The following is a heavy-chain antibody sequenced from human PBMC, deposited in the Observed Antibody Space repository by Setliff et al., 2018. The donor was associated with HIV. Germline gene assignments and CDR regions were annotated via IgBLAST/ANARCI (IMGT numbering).Heavy chain of an antibody. CDR3: ARGDRYYGSGGDYVGGWYYFDI. Sequence: PSETLSLTCNVSGASISSYYWTWIRQSPGNRLEWLGYITVSGNTNYNPSLRRRVTISADTSKNQVSLRLRSVTAADTAVYYCARGDRYYGSGGDYVGGWYYFDIWGQGTLVTVSS. V-gene: IGHV4-59*01. CDR1: GASISSYY. CDR2: ITVSGNT. D-gene: IGHD3-10*01. J-gene: IGHJ4*02.